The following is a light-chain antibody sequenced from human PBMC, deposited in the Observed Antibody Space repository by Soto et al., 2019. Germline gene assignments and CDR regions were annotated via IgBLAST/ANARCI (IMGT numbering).Light chain of an antibody. Sequence: QSALTQPRSVSGSPGQSVTVSCIGTSSDVGDYNSVSWYQQHPGKAPTLMIYDVSKRPSGVPDRFSGSKSGNTASLTISGLQAEDEADYYCCSYVGGYSYVFGIGTKVTVL. V-gene: IGLV2-11*01. CDR2: DVS. J-gene: IGLJ1*01. CDR3: CSYVGGYSYV. CDR1: SSDVGDYNS.